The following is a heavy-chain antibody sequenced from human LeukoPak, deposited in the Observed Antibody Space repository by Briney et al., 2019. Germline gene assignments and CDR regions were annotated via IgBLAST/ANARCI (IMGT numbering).Heavy chain of an antibody. J-gene: IGHJ4*02. CDR2: INDIGSSS. V-gene: IGHV3-74*01. D-gene: IGHD3-16*01. CDR3: ARTSPTSHFDF. Sequence: HPGGSLRLSCSASGFTFTTYWMPWVRQAPGKGLVWVSRINDIGSSSNYADSVKGRFTISRDNARNTLYLQMNSLRAEDTALYYCARTSPTSHFDFWGQGTLVTVSS. CDR1: GFTFTTYW.